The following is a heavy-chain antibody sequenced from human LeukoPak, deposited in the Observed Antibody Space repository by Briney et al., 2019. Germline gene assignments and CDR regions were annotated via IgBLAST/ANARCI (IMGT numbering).Heavy chain of an antibody. D-gene: IGHD3-10*01. V-gene: IGHV4-59*08. CDR3: ARRVSGSGFGESNWFDP. CDR2: IHYSGIT. CDR1: GDSISTYY. J-gene: IGHJ5*02. Sequence: SGTLSLTCTVSGDSISTYYWNWIRQPPGKGLEWIGHIHYSGITNYNPSLNSRVTMSVDTSQSQFSLKLNSVTAADTAVYYCARRVSGSGFGESNWFDPWGQGTLVTVSS.